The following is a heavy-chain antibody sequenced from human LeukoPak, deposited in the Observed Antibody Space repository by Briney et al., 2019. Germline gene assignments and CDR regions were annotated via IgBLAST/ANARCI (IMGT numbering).Heavy chain of an antibody. V-gene: IGHV1-24*01. CDR3: AREGYYDSSGYYDPFDY. D-gene: IGHD3-22*01. CDR1: GYTLTELS. CDR2: FDPEDGET. J-gene: IGHJ4*02. Sequence: ASVKVYCKVPGYTLTELSMHWVRQAPGKGLEWMGGFDPEDGETIYAQKFQGRVTMTEDTSTDTAYMELSSLRSDDTAVYYCAREGYYDSSGYYDPFDYWGQGTLVTVSS.